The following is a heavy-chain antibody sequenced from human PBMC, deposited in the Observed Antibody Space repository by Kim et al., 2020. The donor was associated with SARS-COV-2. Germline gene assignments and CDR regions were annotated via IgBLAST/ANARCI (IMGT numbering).Heavy chain of an antibody. CDR2: IYSNGRT. Sequence: SETLSLTCAVSGDSITNSPHYWGWIRQPPRKGLEWVGAIYSNGRTHYSPSLESRLTISLDTSKNLFSLDLRSVDAGDTAVYYCARHIRGGAWATRKFPDIWGQGTPVTVSS. V-gene: IGHV4-39*01. D-gene: IGHD3-16*01. CDR1: GDSITNSPHY. J-gene: IGHJ4*02. CDR3: ARHIRGGAWATRKFPDI.